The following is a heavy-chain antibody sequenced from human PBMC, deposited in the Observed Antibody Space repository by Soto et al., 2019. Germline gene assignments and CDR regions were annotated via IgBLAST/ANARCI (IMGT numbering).Heavy chain of an antibody. V-gene: IGHV3-48*04. CDR1: GFIFNNYA. D-gene: IGHD5-12*01. Sequence: PGGSLRLSCAASGFIFNNYAMNWVRQAPGKGLEWLSYISSGGGLIYYADSVKGRFTISRDNAKNSLYLQMNSLRAEDTAVYYCANIGRSDRAFDIWGQGTMVTVSS. CDR3: ANIGRSDRAFDI. CDR2: ISSGGGLI. J-gene: IGHJ3*02.